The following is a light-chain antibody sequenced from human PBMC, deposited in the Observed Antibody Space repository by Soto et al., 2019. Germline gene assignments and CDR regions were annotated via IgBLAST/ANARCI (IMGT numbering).Light chain of an antibody. Sequence: SQMTQTPSTLSASVGDRVTXXXXASQSISSWLAWYQQKPGKAPKXLIYDASSLESGVPSRVSGSGSGTECTLTIDSLQPDDFATYYCQEYKSYPWTLGQGAKVDIK. CDR2: DAS. CDR3: QEYKSYPWT. CDR1: QSISSW. J-gene: IGKJ1*01. V-gene: IGKV1-5*01.